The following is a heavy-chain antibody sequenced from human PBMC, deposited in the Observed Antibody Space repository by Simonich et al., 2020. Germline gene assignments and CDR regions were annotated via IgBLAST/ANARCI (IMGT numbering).Heavy chain of an antibody. J-gene: IGHJ3*02. D-gene: IGHD3-16*01. Sequence: QVQLQQWVAGLLKPSETLSLTCAVYGGSFSGYYWSWIRQPPRKGLEWIGEIKHSGRTNYNPPLKSRVTISVDTSKNQFSLRLSSVTAADTAVYYCARPLGIVWAFDIWGQGTMVTVSS. CDR2: IKHSGRT. CDR1: GGSFSGYY. CDR3: ARPLGIVWAFDI. V-gene: IGHV4-34*01.